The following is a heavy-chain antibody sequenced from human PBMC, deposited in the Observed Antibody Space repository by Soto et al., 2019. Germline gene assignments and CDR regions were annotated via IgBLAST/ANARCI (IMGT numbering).Heavy chain of an antibody. V-gene: IGHV1-46*01. CDR3: ARESKYCSGGSCYQAHDD. CDR1: GYTFTSYY. D-gene: IGHD2-15*01. Sequence: QVQLVQSGAEVKKPGASVKVSCKASGYTFTSYYMHWVRQAPGQGLEWMGIINPSGGSSSYAQKFQGRVTMTRDNSTSTVYMELSSLRSEDTAVYYCARESKYCSGGSCYQAHDDWGQGTLVTVSS. CDR2: INPSGGSS. J-gene: IGHJ4*02.